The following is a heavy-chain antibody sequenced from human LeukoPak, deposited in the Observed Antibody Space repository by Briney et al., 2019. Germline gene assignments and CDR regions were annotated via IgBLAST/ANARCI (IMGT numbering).Heavy chain of an antibody. CDR3: ARVYCSGGTCSSYFDY. Sequence: PGGSLRLSCAASGFTFSSYWMSWVRQAPGKGLEWVANIKQDGSEKYYVDSVKGRYTISRDNAKNSLSLQMNSLRAEDTAVYYCARVYCSGGTCSSYFDYWGQGTLVTVSS. V-gene: IGHV3-7*04. J-gene: IGHJ4*02. CDR1: GFTFSSYW. D-gene: IGHD2-15*01. CDR2: IKQDGSEK.